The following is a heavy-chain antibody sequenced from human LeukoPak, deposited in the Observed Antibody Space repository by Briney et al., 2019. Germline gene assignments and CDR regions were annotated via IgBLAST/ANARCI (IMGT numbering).Heavy chain of an antibody. CDR3: ARDHLWGSSDAFDI. D-gene: IGHD3-16*01. V-gene: IGHV1-46*01. J-gene: IGHJ3*02. CDR2: INPSGGNT. Sequence: GASVTVSCTASGYTFTSYYMHWVRQAPGHGLEWMGIINPSGGNTNYAQKFQGRVTMTRDTSTSTVYMELSSLRSEDTAVYYCARDHLWGSSDAFDIWGQGTMVTVSS. CDR1: GYTFTSYY.